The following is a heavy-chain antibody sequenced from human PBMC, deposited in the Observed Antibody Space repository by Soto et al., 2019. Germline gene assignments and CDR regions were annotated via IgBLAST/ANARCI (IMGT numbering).Heavy chain of an antibody. CDR3: TTDRGNYYDGDDAFDI. CDR1: GFTFRNAW. Sequence: PGGSLRLSCAASGFTFRNAWMNWVRQAPGKGLEWVGRIKSKTDGGTTDYAAPVKGRFTISRDDSKNTLYLQMNSLKTEDTAVYYCTTDRGNYYDGDDAFDIWGQGTMVTVS. J-gene: IGHJ3*02. V-gene: IGHV3-15*07. CDR2: IKSKTDGGTT. D-gene: IGHD3-22*01.